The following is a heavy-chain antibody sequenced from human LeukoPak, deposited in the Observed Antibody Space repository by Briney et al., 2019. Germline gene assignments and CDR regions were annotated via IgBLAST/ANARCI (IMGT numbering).Heavy chain of an antibody. CDR1: GRSISSYY. CDR2: IYYSGST. Sequence: SETLSLTCTLSGRSISSYYWSWIRQPPGKGREWIGYIYYSGSTNYHPSLKSRVTISVDTPKNQFSLKLSSVTAADTAVYYCARVPGVGATHFDYWGQGTLVTVSS. D-gene: IGHD1-26*01. J-gene: IGHJ4*02. V-gene: IGHV4-59*01. CDR3: ARVPGVGATHFDY.